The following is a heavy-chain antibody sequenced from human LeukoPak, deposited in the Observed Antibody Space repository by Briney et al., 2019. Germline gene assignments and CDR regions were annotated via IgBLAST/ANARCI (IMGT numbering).Heavy chain of an antibody. CDR3: ARARPYYGAGWYFDL. Sequence: PSETLSLTCPVSGGSMSSYYWSWIRQPPEKGLEWIGYIYYSETTNYNPSLKSRVTISVDTSKNQFSLKLSSVTAADTAVYFCARARPYYGAGWYFDLWGRGTLVTVSS. D-gene: IGHD3-10*01. V-gene: IGHV4-59*01. CDR1: GGSMSSYY. J-gene: IGHJ2*01. CDR2: IYYSETT.